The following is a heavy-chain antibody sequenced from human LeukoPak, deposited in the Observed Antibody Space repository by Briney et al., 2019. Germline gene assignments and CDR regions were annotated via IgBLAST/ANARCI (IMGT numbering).Heavy chain of an antibody. V-gene: IGHV3-30*18. CDR2: ISYDGDNK. D-gene: IGHD3-10*01. J-gene: IGHJ3*02. Sequence: PGGSLRLSCAASLFTFSTYGMHWVRQAPRKGLERVAVISYDGDNKYFADSVKGRFTISRDNPKNTLYLQMNSLRAEDAAVYYCAKDRLLLARGVIDAFDIWGQGTMVSVSS. CDR3: AKDRLLLARGVIDAFDI. CDR1: LFTFSTYG.